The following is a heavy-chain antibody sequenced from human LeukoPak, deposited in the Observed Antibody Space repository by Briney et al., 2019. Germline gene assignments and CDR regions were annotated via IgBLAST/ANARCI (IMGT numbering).Heavy chain of an antibody. J-gene: IGHJ4*02. CDR3: ASPDCSSTSCYYDY. D-gene: IGHD2-2*01. Sequence: PGGSLRLSCAASGFIVSSNYMSWVRQAPGKGLEWVSVIYSGGSTYYADSVKGRFTISRDNSKNTLYLQMNSLRAEDTAVYYCASPDCSSTSCYYDYWGQGTLVTVSS. CDR1: GFIVSSNY. V-gene: IGHV3-53*01. CDR2: IYSGGST.